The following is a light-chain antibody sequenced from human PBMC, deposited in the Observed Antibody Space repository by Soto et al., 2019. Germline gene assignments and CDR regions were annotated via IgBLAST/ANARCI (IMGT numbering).Light chain of an antibody. CDR1: SGHSSYA. J-gene: IGLJ2*01. CDR3: QIWGTGTYVV. CDR2: LNSDGSH. Sequence: QLVLTQSPSASASLGASVKLTCTPSSGHSSYAIAWHQQQPEKGPRYLMKLNSDGSHSKGDGIPDRFSGSSSGAERYLTISSLQSEDEADYYCQIWGTGTYVVFGGGTKLTVL. V-gene: IGLV4-69*01.